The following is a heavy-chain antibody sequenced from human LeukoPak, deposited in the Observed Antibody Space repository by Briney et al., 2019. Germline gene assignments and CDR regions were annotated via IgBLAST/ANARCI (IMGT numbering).Heavy chain of an antibody. CDR3: AKDISGYYRPFDY. D-gene: IGHD3-22*01. V-gene: IGHV3-23*01. CDR2: ISGSGSHT. J-gene: IGHJ4*02. CDR1: AFIFSGYA. Sequence: GGSLTLSCAPSAFIFSGYAMSWVRQAPGKGLEWVSSISGSGSHTYHADSVKGRFTISRENSKNTLYLQMNSLRAEDTAVYYCAKDISGYYRPFDYWGQGTLVTVSS.